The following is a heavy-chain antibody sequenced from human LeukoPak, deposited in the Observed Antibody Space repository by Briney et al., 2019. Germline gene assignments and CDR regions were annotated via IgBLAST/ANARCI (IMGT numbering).Heavy chain of an antibody. CDR3: ARDFGYGDYFFDD. D-gene: IGHD4-17*01. CDR1: GGSISSYY. J-gene: IGHJ4*02. V-gene: IGHV4-4*07. Sequence: SETLSLTCTVSGGSISSYYWSWIRPPAGEGLEWIGRLDTSGSTHYNPSLKSRVTMSVDTSKNQFSLKLSSVTAADTAVYYCARDFGYGDYFFDDWGQGTLVTVSS. CDR2: LDTSGST.